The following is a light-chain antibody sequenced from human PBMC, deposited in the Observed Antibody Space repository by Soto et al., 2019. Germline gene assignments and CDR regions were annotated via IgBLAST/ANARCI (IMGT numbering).Light chain of an antibody. CDR1: QSVNIY. V-gene: IGKV3D-15*01. CDR2: GAS. J-gene: IGKJ4*01. CDR3: QQYDDWLRLT. Sequence: EIVMTRSPATLSVSPGERATLSCRASQSVNIYLAWYQQKPGQAPRLLIFGASSRATGIPARFSGSGSGTEFNLNISSLQSEDFAVYFCQQYDDWLRLTFGGGTKVEIK.